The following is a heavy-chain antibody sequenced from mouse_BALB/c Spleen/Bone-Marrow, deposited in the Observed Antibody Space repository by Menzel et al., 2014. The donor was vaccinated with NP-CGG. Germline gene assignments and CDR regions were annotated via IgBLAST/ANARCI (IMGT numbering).Heavy chain of an antibody. V-gene: IGHV14-3*02. CDR2: IDPANGNT. Sequence: VHLVESGAELVKPGASVKLSCTASGFNIKDTYMHWVKQRPEQGLEWIGRIDPANGNTKYDPKFQGKATITADTSSNTAYVQLSSLTSEDTAVYYCARWEYYAMDYWGQGPSVTVSS. J-gene: IGHJ4*01. D-gene: IGHD4-1*01. CDR3: ARWEYYAMDY. CDR1: GFNIKDTY.